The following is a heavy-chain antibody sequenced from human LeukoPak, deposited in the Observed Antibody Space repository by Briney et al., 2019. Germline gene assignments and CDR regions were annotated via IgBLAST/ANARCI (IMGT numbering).Heavy chain of an antibody. CDR3: ARTLSDSGLSY. D-gene: IGHD3-10*01. V-gene: IGHV1-46*01. Sequence: ASVKVSCKASGYTFTSYYMHWVRQAPGQGLEWMGYIIPSADSTTYAQKFQGRVTMTTDTSTSTVYMELSGLTSDDTAVYYCARTLSDSGLSYWGQGTLVTVSS. CDR1: GYTFTSYY. CDR2: IIPSADST. J-gene: IGHJ4*02.